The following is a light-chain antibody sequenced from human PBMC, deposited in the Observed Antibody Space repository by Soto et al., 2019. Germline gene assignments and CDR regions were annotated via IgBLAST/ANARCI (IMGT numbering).Light chain of an antibody. CDR2: EVS. CDR3: SSYAVTNIFV. J-gene: IGLJ1*01. Sequence: QSVLTQPPSASGSPGQSVTISCTGTSSDVGGYNYVSWYQQHLGKAPKVIIYEVSKRPSGVPDRFSGSKSGSTASLTVSGLQAEDEADYYCSSYAVTNIFVFGTGTKLTVL. CDR1: SSDVGGYNY. V-gene: IGLV2-8*01.